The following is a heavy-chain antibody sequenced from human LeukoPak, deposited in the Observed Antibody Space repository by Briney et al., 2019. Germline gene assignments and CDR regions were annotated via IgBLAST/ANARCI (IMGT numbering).Heavy chain of an antibody. J-gene: IGHJ4*02. CDR2: ISGSGRGGRT. V-gene: IGHV3-23*01. CDR1: GFTFSSSA. D-gene: IGHD3-16*01. Sequence: GGSLRLSCAASGFTFSSSAMSWVRQAPGKGLEWVSGISGSGRGGRTYYADSVKDRFTISRDNSKNTLYLQMNSLRVEDTAVYYCAKEGAPLGGRPDYWGQGTLVTVSS. CDR3: AKEGAPLGGRPDY.